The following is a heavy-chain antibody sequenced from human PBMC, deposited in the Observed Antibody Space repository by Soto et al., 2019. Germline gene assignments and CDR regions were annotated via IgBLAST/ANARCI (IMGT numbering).Heavy chain of an antibody. D-gene: IGHD3-10*01. J-gene: IGHJ5*02. CDR1: NGSLSSAIYY. Sequence: SETLSLTCTVSNGSLSSAIYYWGWIRQPPGKGLEWIGSIYHSGSTYYNPSLQGRVTISVDTSKNQFSLKLSSVTAADTAVYFCAGRSSLASVQVYFGEISNYNWFDPWGQGTLVTVSS. CDR2: IYHSGST. V-gene: IGHV4-39*01. CDR3: AGRSSLASVQVYFGEISNYNWFDP.